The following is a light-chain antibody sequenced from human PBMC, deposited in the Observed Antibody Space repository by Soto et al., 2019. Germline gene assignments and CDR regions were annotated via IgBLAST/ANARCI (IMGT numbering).Light chain of an antibody. CDR2: GAS. Sequence: EIVLTQSPGTLSLSPGERATLSCRASQSVSSSYLACYQQKPGQAPRLLIYGASSRPTGIPDRFSGSGYGTDLTLTISRLEPEDCAVYYCQQYGSSPGTFGQGTKVEIK. CDR1: QSVSSSY. V-gene: IGKV3-20*01. J-gene: IGKJ1*01. CDR3: QQYGSSPGT.